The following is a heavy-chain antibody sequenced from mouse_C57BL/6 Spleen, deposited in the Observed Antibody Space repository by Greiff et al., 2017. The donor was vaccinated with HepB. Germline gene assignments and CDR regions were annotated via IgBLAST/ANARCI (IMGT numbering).Heavy chain of an antibody. D-gene: IGHD1-1*01. J-gene: IGHJ3*01. Sequence: ESGPGLVKPSQSLSLTCSVTGYSITSGYYWNWIRQFPGNKLEWMGYISYDGSNNYNPSLKNRISITRDTSKNQFFLKLNSVTTEDTATYYCARKDDGSSYPFAYWGQGTLVTVSA. CDR2: ISYDGSN. CDR3: ARKDDGSSYPFAY. CDR1: GYSITSGYY. V-gene: IGHV3-6*01.